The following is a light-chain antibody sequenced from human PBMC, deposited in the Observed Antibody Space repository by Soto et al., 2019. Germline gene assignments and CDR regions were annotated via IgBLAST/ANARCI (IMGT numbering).Light chain of an antibody. V-gene: IGLV2-14*01. CDR2: DVS. CDR3: SSYTSSSTWV. J-gene: IGLJ2*01. CDR1: SSDVGGYNY. Sequence: QSALTQPASVSGSPGQSITISCTGTSSDVGGYNYVSWYQQHPGKAPKLMIYDVSNRPSGVSNRLSGCKSGNTASLTISGLQAEDEADYYCSSYTSSSTWVFGGGTKLTVL.